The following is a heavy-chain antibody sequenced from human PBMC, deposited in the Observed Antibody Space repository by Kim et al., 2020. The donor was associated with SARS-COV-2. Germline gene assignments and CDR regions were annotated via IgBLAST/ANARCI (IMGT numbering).Heavy chain of an antibody. CDR1: GFTFSDSA. D-gene: IGHD1-1*01. V-gene: IGHV3-73*01. J-gene: IGHJ3*02. Sequence: GGSLRLSCGASGFTFSDSAMHWFRRASGKGLEWVGRIRSKVNGYATAYSASVRGRFTISRADSRNTAYLQMNSLKTEDTAVYYCTRVPGTTLAFCDAFDIWGQGTMVAVSS. CDR2: IRSKVNGYAT. CDR3: TRVPGTTLAFCDAFDI.